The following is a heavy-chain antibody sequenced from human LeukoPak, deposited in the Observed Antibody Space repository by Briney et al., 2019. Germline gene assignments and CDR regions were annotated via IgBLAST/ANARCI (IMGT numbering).Heavy chain of an antibody. CDR2: LGVSGRST. V-gene: IGHV3-23*01. CDR1: GFTFTRYW. Sequence: AGGSLRLSCAASGFTFTRYWMCWVRQAPGKGLEWVSALGVSGRSTYYADSVKGRFTISRDNSKNTLYLQMNSLRAEDTAVYYCAKDAHHLMEHFDYWGQGTLVTVSS. J-gene: IGHJ4*02. CDR3: AKDAHHLMEHFDY. D-gene: IGHD2-8*01.